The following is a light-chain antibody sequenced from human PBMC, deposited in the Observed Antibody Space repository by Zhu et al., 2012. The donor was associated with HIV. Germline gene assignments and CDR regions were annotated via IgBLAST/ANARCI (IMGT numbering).Light chain of an antibody. CDR1: QSVSSSY. V-gene: IGKV3-20*01. J-gene: IGKJ1*01. Sequence: EIVLTQSPGTLSLSPGESATLSCRTSQSVSSSYLAWYQQKPGQAPRLLIYGISIRATGIPDRFSGSGSGTDFTLTISRLEPEDFAVYYCHQYGGSLQKFGQGTKVEIK. CDR3: HQYGGSLQK. CDR2: GIS.